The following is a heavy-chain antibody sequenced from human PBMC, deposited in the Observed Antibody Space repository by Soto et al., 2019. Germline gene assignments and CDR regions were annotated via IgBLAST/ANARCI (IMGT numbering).Heavy chain of an antibody. D-gene: IGHD2-2*02. CDR1: GYTFSGYY. Sequence: ASVKVSCKASGYTFSGYYIHWLRQAPGQGLEWMGWIDPNSGGTNYAQKFQGRVTVTRDTPTSTAYMELSRLTSDDTAVYYCARSLTEGYCTITGCYTRPLYGMDVWGQGTTVTVSS. CDR2: IDPNSGGT. CDR3: ARSLTEGYCTITGCYTRPLYGMDV. J-gene: IGHJ6*02. V-gene: IGHV1-2*02.